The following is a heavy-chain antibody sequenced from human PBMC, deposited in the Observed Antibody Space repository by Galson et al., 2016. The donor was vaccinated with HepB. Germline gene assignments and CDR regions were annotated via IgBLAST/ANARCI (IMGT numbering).Heavy chain of an antibody. Sequence: SVKVSCKASGYTFTSYYIYWVRQAPGQGLEWMGVINPGNSRASYAQKFQGTVTMTRDPSTSTVYMELSNLPSDDTAVYYCARSRANWFDPWGQGTLVTVSS. CDR1: GYTFTSYY. J-gene: IGHJ5*02. CDR3: ARSRANWFDP. V-gene: IGHV1-46*01. D-gene: IGHD4/OR15-4a*01. CDR2: INPGNSRA.